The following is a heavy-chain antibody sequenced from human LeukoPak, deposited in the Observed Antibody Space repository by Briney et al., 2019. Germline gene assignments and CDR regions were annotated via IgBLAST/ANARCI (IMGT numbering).Heavy chain of an antibody. J-gene: IGHJ6*03. D-gene: IGHD1-1*01. V-gene: IGHV3-23*01. Sequence: GGSLRLSCAASGFTFSSYAMSWARQAPGKGLEWVSAFYGSGETTYYADSVKGRFTVSRDNSKNTLYLQMDGLRAEDTAVYYCAKMAGMTRQVYYMDVWGKGATVTVSS. CDR3: AKMAGMTRQVYYMDV. CDR2: FYGSGETT. CDR1: GFTFSSYA.